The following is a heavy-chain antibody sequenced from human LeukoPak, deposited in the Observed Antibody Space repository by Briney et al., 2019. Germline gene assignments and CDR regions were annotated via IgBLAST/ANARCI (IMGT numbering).Heavy chain of an antibody. CDR3: VRAGGSSWSDF. D-gene: IGHD6-13*01. CDR2: INQDGSEN. CDR1: GFTFDDYA. J-gene: IGHJ4*02. V-gene: IGHV3-7*01. Sequence: PGGSLRLSCAASGFTFDDYAMHWVRHAPGKGLEWVANINQDGSENHYVDSVKGRFTISRDNAKNSVFVQMNGLRVEDTAVYYCVRAGGSSWSDFWGQGTLVTVSS.